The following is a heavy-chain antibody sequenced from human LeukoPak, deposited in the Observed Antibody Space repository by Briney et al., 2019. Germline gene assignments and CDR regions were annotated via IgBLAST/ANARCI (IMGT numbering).Heavy chain of an antibody. V-gene: IGHV3-30*02. CDR3: AKDRYGINSSSWYLFDY. CDR2: IRYDGSNK. D-gene: IGHD6-13*01. CDR1: GFTFSSYG. J-gene: IGHJ4*02. Sequence: GGSLRLSCAASGFTFSSYGMHWVRQAPGKGLEWVAFIRYDGSNKYYADSVKGRFTISRDNSKNTLYLQMNSLRAEDTAVCYCAKDRYGINSSSWYLFDYWGQGTLVTVSS.